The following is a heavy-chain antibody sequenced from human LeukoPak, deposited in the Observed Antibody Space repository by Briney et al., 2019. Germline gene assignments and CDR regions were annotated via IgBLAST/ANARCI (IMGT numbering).Heavy chain of an antibody. CDR3: AKDFKAVAGGMDV. CDR2: ISWNIGSI. V-gene: IGHV3-9*01. D-gene: IGHD6-19*01. CDR1: GFTFDDYA. J-gene: IGHJ6*02. Sequence: GGSLRLSCAASGFTFDDYAMHWVRQAPGKGLEWVSGISWNIGSIGYADSVKGRFTISRDNAKNSLYLQMNSLRAEDTALYYCAKDFKAVAGGMDVWGQGTTVTVSS.